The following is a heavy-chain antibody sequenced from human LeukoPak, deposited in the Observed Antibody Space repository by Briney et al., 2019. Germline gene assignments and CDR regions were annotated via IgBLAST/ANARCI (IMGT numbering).Heavy chain of an antibody. CDR1: GYTFTSYA. D-gene: IGHD1-1*01. CDR3: VAQLVDAPPTFDY. V-gene: IGHV1-69*05. Sequence: ASVKVSCKASGYTFTSYAMNWVRQAPGQGFEWLGGIFGTVTYAPNFQGRVSFTTDESTSTAYMELSGLTSEDTAVYYFVAQLVDAPPTFDYWGQGTLVTVSS. CDR2: IFGTV. J-gene: IGHJ4*02.